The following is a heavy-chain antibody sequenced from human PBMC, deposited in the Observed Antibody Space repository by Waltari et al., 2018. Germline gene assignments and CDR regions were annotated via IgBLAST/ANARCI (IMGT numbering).Heavy chain of an antibody. J-gene: IGHJ4*02. CDR2: ISSSSSTI. V-gene: IGHV3-48*01. CDR3: ASWDSSGWHFDY. D-gene: IGHD6-19*01. Sequence: EVQLVESGGGLVQPGGSLRLSFAASDFTFSSYIMNWVRQAPGKGLEWVSYISSSSSTIYYADSVKGRFTISRDNAKNSLYLQMNSLRAEDTAVYYCASWDSSGWHFDYWGQGTLVTVSS. CDR1: DFTFSSYI.